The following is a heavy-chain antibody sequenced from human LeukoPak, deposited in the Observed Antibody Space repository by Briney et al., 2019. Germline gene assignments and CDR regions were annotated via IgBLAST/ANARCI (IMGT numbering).Heavy chain of an antibody. CDR1: GGSFSGYY. CDR2: INHSGST. D-gene: IGHD5-24*01. J-gene: IGHJ4*02. V-gene: IGHV4-34*01. CDR3: ARGLDVEMGSYYFDY. Sequence: SETLSLTCAVYGGSFSGYYWSWVRQPPGKGLEWIGEINHSGSTNYNPSLKSRVTISVDTSKNQSSLKLSSVTAADTAVYYCARGLDVEMGSYYFDYWGQGTLVTVSS.